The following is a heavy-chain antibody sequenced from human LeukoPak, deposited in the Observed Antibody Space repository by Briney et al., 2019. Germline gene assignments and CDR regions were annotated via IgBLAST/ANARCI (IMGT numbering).Heavy chain of an antibody. Sequence: GGSLRLSCAASGFTFSSYAMHWVRQAPGKGLEWVAVISNDERNKYYADSVKGRFTISRDNSKSTLYLQMSNLRAEDTAVYFCARGGGLDVWGQGATVTVSS. V-gene: IGHV3-30*04. D-gene: IGHD3-16*01. J-gene: IGHJ6*02. CDR2: ISNDERNK. CDR1: GFTFSSYA. CDR3: ARGGGLDV.